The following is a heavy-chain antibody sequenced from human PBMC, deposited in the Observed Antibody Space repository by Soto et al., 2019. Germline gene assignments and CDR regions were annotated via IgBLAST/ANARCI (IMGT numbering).Heavy chain of an antibody. CDR2: IYSSGST. CDR1: GGSISASPYY. D-gene: IGHD7-27*01. CDR3: AGQSLTAYSMDV. J-gene: IGHJ6*02. V-gene: IGHV4-39*01. Sequence: SETLSLTCTVSGGSISASPYYWGWIRQPPGTGLEWIGSIYSSGSTYYNPSLKSRVTISVDTSKNQFSLKLTSVAAADTAVYYCAGQSLTAYSMDVWGQGTTVTVSS.